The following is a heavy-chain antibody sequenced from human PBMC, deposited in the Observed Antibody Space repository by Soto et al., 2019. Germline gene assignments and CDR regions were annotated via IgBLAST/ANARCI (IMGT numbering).Heavy chain of an antibody. J-gene: IGHJ6*02. CDR2: IDPSDSYT. CDR3: ARLSSGSYYYYGMDV. V-gene: IGHV5-10-1*01. CDR1: GYSFTSYW. Sequence: PGESLKISCKGSGYSFTSYWIGWVRQMPGKGLEWMGRIDPSDSYTNYSPSFQGHVTISADKSISTAYLQWSSLKASDTAMYYCARLSSGSYYYYGMDVWGQGTTVTVSS. D-gene: IGHD1-26*01.